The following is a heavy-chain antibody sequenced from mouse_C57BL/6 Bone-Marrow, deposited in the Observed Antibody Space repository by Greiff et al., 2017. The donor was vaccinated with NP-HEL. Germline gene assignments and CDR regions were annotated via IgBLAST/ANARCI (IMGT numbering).Heavy chain of an antibody. CDR2: IDPANGNT. CDR3: APDYYGSRTGFAY. D-gene: IGHD1-1*01. CDR1: GFNIKNTY. V-gene: IGHV14-3*01. Sequence: EVQLQQSVAELVRPGASVKLSCTASGFNIKNTYMHWVKQRPEQGLEWIGRIDPANGNTKYAPKFQGKATITADTSSNTAYLQLSSLTSEDTAIYYCAPDYYGSRTGFAYWGQGTLVTVSA. J-gene: IGHJ3*01.